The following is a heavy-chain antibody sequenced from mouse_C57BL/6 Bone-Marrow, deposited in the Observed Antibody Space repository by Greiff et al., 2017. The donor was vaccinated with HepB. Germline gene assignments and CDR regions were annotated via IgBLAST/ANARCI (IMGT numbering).Heavy chain of an antibody. CDR3: ALLSGYYYVWYFDV. D-gene: IGHD1-1*01. CDR2: IDPSDSYT. CDR1: GYTFTSYW. V-gene: IGHV1-50*01. Sequence: QVQLQQPGAELVKPGASVKLSCKASGYTFTSYWMQWVKQRPGQGLEWIGEIDPSDSYTNYNQKFKGKATLTVDTSSSTAYTQRSSLTSEDSAVYYCALLSGYYYVWYFDVWGTGTTVTVSS. J-gene: IGHJ1*03.